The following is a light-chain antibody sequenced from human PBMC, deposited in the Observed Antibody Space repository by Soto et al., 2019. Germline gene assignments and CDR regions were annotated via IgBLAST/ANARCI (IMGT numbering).Light chain of an antibody. V-gene: IGKV1D-8*01. CDR2: AAS. J-gene: IGKJ1*01. Sequence: SMSPVLLSPSPSYRGTISCRMSQGISSYLAWYQQKPGKAPELLIYAASTLQSGVPSRFSGSGSGTDFTLTISGLQSEDFATYYCQQDYSCPRRFGQGSKVEI. CDR3: QQDYSCPRR. CDR1: QGISSY.